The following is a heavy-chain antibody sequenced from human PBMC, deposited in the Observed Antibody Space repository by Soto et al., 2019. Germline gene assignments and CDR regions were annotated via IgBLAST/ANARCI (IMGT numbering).Heavy chain of an antibody. V-gene: IGHV3-7*01. CDR1: GFTFGSYW. D-gene: IGHD4-17*01. J-gene: IGHJ4*02. CDR3: ARDYSMTTVTMGS. CDR2: IKPDGSAT. Sequence: EVQLVESGGGLVQPGGSLRLSCAVSGFTFGSYWMNWVRLIPGKGLEWVAYIKPDGSATYYVDSVKGRFTISRDNAKNSLYLQMNSLRVEDTSVYYCARDYSMTTVTMGSWGQGTLVTVSS.